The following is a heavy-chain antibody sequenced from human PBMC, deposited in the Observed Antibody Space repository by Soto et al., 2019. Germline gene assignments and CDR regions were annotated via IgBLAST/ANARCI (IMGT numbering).Heavy chain of an antibody. J-gene: IGHJ4*02. CDR1: GYTFTSYY. V-gene: IGHV1-46*01. CDR3: ARDPGRSITIFGVVNSNYFDY. Sequence: ASVKVSCKASGYTFTSYYMHWVRQAPGQGLEWMGIINPSGGSTSYAQKFRGRVTMTRDTSTSTVYMELSSLRSEDTAVYYCARDPGRSITIFGVVNSNYFDYWGQGTLVTVSS. CDR2: INPSGGST. D-gene: IGHD3-3*01.